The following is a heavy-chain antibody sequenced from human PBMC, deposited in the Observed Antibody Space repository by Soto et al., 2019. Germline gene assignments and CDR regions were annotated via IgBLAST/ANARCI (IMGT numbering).Heavy chain of an antibody. D-gene: IGHD3-10*01. Sequence: GGSLRLSCAASGFTFSSYGMHWVRQAPGKGLEWVAVIWYDGSNKYYADSVKGRFTISRDNSKNTLYLQMNSLRAEDTAVYYCAREWTPHPGDFTDYYYYGMDVWGQGTTVTVSS. CDR1: GFTFSSYG. J-gene: IGHJ6*02. CDR3: AREWTPHPGDFTDYYYYGMDV. CDR2: IWYDGSNK. V-gene: IGHV3-33*01.